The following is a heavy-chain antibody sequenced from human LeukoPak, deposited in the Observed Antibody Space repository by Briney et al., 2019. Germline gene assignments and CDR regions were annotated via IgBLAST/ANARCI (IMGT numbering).Heavy chain of an antibody. J-gene: IGHJ6*03. CDR2: IYYSGST. Sequence: PSETLSLTCTVSGGSISSYYWSWIRQPPGKGLEWIGYIYYSGSTNYNPPLKSRVTISVDTSKSQFSLKLSSVTAADTAVYFCARRTYYYDSSGYYYYYMDVWGKGTTVTVSS. V-gene: IGHV4-59*08. CDR3: ARRTYYYDSSGYYYYYMDV. CDR1: GGSISSYY. D-gene: IGHD3-22*01.